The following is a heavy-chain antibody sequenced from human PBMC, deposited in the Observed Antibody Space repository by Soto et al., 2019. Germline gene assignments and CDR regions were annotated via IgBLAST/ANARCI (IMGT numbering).Heavy chain of an antibody. J-gene: IGHJ6*02. CDR2: IYYSGST. CDR3: ARSTYYDFWGGYYDYYGMDV. CDR1: GGSISSYY. Sequence: KASETLSLTCTVSGGSISSYYWSWIRQPPGKGLEWIGYIYYSGSTNYNPSLKSRVTISVDTSKNQFSLKLSSVTAADTAVYYCARSTYYDFWGGYYDYYGMDVWGQGTTVTVSS. D-gene: IGHD3-3*01. V-gene: IGHV4-59*01.